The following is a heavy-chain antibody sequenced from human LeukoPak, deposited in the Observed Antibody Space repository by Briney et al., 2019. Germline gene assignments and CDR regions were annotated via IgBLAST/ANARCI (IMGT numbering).Heavy chain of an antibody. J-gene: IGHJ6*02. Sequence: SETLSLTCTVSGGSTSSYYWSWIRQPPGKGLEWIGYIYYSGSTNYNPSLKSRVTISVDTSKNQFSLKLSSVTAADTAVYYCARASVNYYYGMDVWGQGTTVTVSS. CDR3: ARASVNYYYGMDV. V-gene: IGHV4-59*01. CDR1: GGSTSSYY. D-gene: IGHD4-11*01. CDR2: IYYSGST.